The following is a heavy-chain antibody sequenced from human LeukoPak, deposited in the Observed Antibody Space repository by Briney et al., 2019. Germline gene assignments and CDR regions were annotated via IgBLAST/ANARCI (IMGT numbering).Heavy chain of an antibody. D-gene: IGHD3-10*01. V-gene: IGHV3-9*01. Sequence: PGRSLRLSCAASGFTFDDYAMHWVRQAPGKGLEWVSGISWNSGSIGYADSVKGRFTISRDNAKNSLYLQMNSLRAEDTALYYCAKENYYATSGMDVWGQGTTVTVS. CDR1: GFTFDDYA. CDR3: AKENYYATSGMDV. J-gene: IGHJ6*02. CDR2: ISWNSGSI.